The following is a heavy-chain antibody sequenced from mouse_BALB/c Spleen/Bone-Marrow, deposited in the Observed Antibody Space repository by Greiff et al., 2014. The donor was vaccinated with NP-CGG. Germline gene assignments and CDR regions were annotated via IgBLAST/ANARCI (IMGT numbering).Heavy chain of an antibody. CDR2: INPSTGYA. CDR3: ARDY. V-gene: IGHV1-7*01. CDR1: GYTFTDTW. Sequence: QVQLKQSGAELAKPGASVKMSCKASGYTFTDTWIHWIKQRPGQGLEWIGYINPSTGYAEYNQNFKDKATLTVDKSSSTAYMQLSSLTSEDSAVYYCARDYWGQGTTLTVPS. J-gene: IGHJ2*01.